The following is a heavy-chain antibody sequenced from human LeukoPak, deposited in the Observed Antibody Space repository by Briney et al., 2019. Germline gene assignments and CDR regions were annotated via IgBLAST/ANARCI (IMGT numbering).Heavy chain of an antibody. V-gene: IGHV3-23*01. CDR2: IGDSGAAT. CDR3: ASFHYYGSGAYYLSY. D-gene: IGHD3-10*01. CDR1: GFTLSSYA. J-gene: IGHJ4*02. Sequence: GGSLRLSCAASGFTLSSYAMTWVRQAPGKGLEWVSDIGDSGAATYYADSVKGRFTISRDNSKNTLYLQMSSLRAEDTAVYFCASFHYYGSGAYYLSYWGQGTLVTVSS.